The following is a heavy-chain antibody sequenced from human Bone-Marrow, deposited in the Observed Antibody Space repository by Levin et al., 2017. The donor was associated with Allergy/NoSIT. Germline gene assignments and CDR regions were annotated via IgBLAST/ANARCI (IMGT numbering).Heavy chain of an antibody. D-gene: IGHD4/OR15-4a*01. J-gene: IGHJ4*02. CDR1: GFTFSSHA. CDR2: VSYDGRSK. CDR3: ARDTYGDQGGPLDY. Sequence: GGSLRLSCAASGFTFSSHAMHWVRQAPGKGLEWVAAVSYDGRSKYHAYSVKGRITISRDNSKNTVDLQVNSLRAEDTGVYYCARDTYGDQGGPLDYWGQGILVSVSS. V-gene: IGHV3-30*04.